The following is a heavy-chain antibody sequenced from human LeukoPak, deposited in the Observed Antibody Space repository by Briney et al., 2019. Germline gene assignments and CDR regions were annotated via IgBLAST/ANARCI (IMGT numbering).Heavy chain of an antibody. V-gene: IGHV1-69*13. CDR1: GGTFSSYA. CDR2: IIPIFGTA. Sequence: SVNVSFKASGGTFSSYAISWVRQAPGQGLEWMGGIIPIFGTANYAQKFQGRVTITADESTSTAYMELSSLRSEDTAVYYCARVREAAAFDYWGQGTLGTVSS. CDR3: ARVREAAAFDY. D-gene: IGHD6-13*01. J-gene: IGHJ4*02.